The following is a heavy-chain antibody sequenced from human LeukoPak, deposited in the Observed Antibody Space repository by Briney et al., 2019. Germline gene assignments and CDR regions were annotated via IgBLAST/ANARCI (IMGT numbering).Heavy chain of an antibody. Sequence: GGSLRVSCTVSRFTVSSNSMSWVRQAPGKGLESVSFIYSDNTHYSDSVKGRFTISRDNSKNTLYLQMNSLRAEDTAVYYCARRAGAYSHPYDYWGQGTLVTVSS. V-gene: IGHV3-53*01. J-gene: IGHJ4*02. D-gene: IGHD4/OR15-4a*01. CDR2: IYSDNT. CDR3: ARRAGAYSHPYDY. CDR1: RFTVSSNS.